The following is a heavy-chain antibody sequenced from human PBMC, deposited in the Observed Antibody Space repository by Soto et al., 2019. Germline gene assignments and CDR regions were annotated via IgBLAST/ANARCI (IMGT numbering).Heavy chain of an antibody. J-gene: IGHJ4*02. CDR2: ISAYNGNT. V-gene: IGHV1-18*01. Sequence: QVQLVQSGAEVKKPGASVKVSCKASGYTFTSYGITWVRQAPGQGLEWLGWISAYNGNTNYAQKPQGRVTMTTDTSTSTAHMGLSSLRSDDAAAYYCARESSYYSSTSCPHDTHINDYWGQGTTITVFS. CDR3: ARESSYYSSTSCPHDTHINDY. D-gene: IGHD2-2*01. CDR1: GYTFTSYG.